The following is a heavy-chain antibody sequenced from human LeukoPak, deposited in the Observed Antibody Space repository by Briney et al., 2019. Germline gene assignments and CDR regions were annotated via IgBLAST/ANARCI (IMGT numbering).Heavy chain of an antibody. V-gene: IGHV4-4*07. J-gene: IGHJ3*02. CDR2: IYTSGST. CDR1: GGSISSYY. CDR3: ARDLLGGGPDAFDI. D-gene: IGHD1-26*01. Sequence: SETLSLTCTVSGGSISSYYWSWIRQPAGKGLEWIGRIYTSGSTNYNPSLKSRVTMSVDTSKNQFSLKLSSVTAADTAVYYCARDLLGGGPDAFDIWGQGTMVTVSS.